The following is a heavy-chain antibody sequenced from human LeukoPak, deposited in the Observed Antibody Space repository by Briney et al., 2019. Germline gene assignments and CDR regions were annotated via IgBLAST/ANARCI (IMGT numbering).Heavy chain of an antibody. D-gene: IGHD2-2*01. V-gene: IGHV1-69*13. CDR1: RGTFSSYA. J-gene: IGHJ6*03. CDR3: ARSLVVPAANAVGYYYYMDV. CDR2: IIPIFGTA. Sequence: SVKVSCKASRGTFSSYAISWVRQAPGQGLEWMGGIIPIFGTANYAQKFQGRVTITADESTSTAYMELSSLRSEDTAVYYCARSLVVPAANAVGYYYYMDVWGKGTTVTVSS.